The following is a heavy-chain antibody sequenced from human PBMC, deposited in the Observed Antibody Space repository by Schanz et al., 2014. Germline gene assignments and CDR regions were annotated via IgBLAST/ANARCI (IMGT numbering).Heavy chain of an antibody. D-gene: IGHD6-13*01. Sequence: QVQLVQSGGEMKKPGSSVKVSCKASGGTFSSFGINWVRQAPGQGLEWMGRIIPSLGLAKYEQKFQDKVTITADTSTTTAYMELSGLRSEDTAVYYCARDGVDAAAGGNYWGQGTLVTVSS. J-gene: IGHJ4*02. CDR1: GGTFSSFG. V-gene: IGHV1-69*04. CDR3: ARDGVDAAAGGNY. CDR2: IIPSLGLA.